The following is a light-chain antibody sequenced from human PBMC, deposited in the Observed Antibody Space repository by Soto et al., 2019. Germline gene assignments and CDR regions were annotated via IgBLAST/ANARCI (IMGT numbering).Light chain of an antibody. J-gene: IGLJ1*01. Sequence: QSALTQPPSASGSPGQSVTISCTGTSSDVGGYNYVSWYQQHPGKAPKLMIYEVSERPSGVPDRFSGSKSGNTASLTVSGLQAEDEADYYCSSYAGSNNFDVFGTGTKATVL. V-gene: IGLV2-8*01. CDR2: EVS. CDR1: SSDVGGYNY. CDR3: SSYAGSNNFDV.